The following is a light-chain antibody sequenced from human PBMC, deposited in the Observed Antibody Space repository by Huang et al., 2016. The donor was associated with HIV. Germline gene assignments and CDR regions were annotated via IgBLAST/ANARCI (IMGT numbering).Light chain of an antibody. CDR1: QSVSSSF. V-gene: IGKV3-20*01. Sequence: IVLTQSPGTLSLSPGEGVTLSCRASQSVSSSFLAWYQQKPGQAPRLLIYGTSSRVTGIPDRFSGSGSGTDFTLTISRVEPEDFAVYYCQQYGSSPWTFGQGTKVEIK. CDR2: GTS. J-gene: IGKJ1*01. CDR3: QQYGSSPWT.